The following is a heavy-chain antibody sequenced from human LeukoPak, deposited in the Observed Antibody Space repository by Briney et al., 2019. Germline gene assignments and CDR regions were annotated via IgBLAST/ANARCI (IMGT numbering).Heavy chain of an antibody. D-gene: IGHD2-21*01. CDR2: INHSGST. CDR3: ARVWVGIGSDY. J-gene: IGHJ4*02. CDR1: GGSFSGYY. Sequence: SETLSLTCAVYGGSFSGYYWSWIRQPPGKGLEWIGEINHSGSTNYNPSLKSRVTISVDTSKNQFSLKLSSVTAADTAVYYCARVWVGIGSDYWGQATLVTVSP. V-gene: IGHV4-34*01.